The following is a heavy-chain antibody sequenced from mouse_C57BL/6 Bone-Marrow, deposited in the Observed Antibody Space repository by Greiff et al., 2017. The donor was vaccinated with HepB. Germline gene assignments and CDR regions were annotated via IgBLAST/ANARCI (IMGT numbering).Heavy chain of an antibody. D-gene: IGHD2-1*01. CDR1: GYTFTSYG. J-gene: IGHJ3*01. V-gene: IGHV1-81*01. CDR3: ASNYPY. Sequence: QVQLKQSGAELARPGASVKLSCMASGYTFTSYGISWVKQRTGQGLEWIGEIYPRSGNTYYNEKFKGKATLTADKSSSTAYMELRSLTSEDSAVYFCASNYPYWGQGTLVTVSA. CDR2: IYPRSGNT.